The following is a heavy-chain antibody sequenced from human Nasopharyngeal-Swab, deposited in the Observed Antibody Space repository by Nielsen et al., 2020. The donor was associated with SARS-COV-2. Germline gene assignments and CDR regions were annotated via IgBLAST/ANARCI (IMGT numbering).Heavy chain of an antibody. Sequence: TVSCRVSGCTLTELSLHWVRQAPGKGLEWMGGFDPEDGETIYAQKFQGRVTMTEDTSTDTAYMELSSLRSEDTAVYYCATGGPITGTINWFDPWGQGTLVTVSS. J-gene: IGHJ5*02. CDR1: GCTLTELS. CDR2: FDPEDGET. D-gene: IGHD1-7*01. CDR3: ATGGPITGTINWFDP. V-gene: IGHV1-24*01.